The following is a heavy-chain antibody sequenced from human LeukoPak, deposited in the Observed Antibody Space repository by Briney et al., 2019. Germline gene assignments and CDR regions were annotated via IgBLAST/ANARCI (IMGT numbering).Heavy chain of an antibody. CDR1: GGSISSFY. J-gene: IGHJ4*02. D-gene: IGHD3/OR15-3a*01. CDR3: ARQTGSGLFILP. Sequence: PSETLSLTCTVSGGSISSFYWSWIRQPPGKGLEWIGYIYYSGSTNYNPSLKSRVTISVDTSKNQFSLRLTSVTAADTAVYYCARQTGSGLFILPGGQGTLVTVSS. V-gene: IGHV4-59*08. CDR2: IYYSGST.